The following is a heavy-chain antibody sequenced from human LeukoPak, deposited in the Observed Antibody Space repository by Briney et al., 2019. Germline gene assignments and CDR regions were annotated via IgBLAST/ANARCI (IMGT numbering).Heavy chain of an antibody. V-gene: IGHV3-21*01. D-gene: IGHD3-22*01. CDR2: ISSSSSYI. CDR3: ARDDSSGYYLDY. J-gene: IGHJ4*02. CDR1: GFTFSSYN. Sequence: GALRLSFSASGFTFSSYNMNWGRQAPGKGLEWVSSISSSSSYIYYADSVKGRFTISRDNAKNSLYLQMNSLRAEDTAVYYCARDDSSGYYLDYWGQGTLVTVSS.